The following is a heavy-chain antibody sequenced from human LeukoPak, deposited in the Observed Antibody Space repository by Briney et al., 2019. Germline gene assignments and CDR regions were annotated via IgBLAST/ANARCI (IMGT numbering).Heavy chain of an antibody. D-gene: IGHD3-22*01. Sequence: SETLSLTCTVYGGSFSGYYWSWIRQPPGKGLEWIGEINHSGSTNYNPSLKSRVTISVDTSKNQFSLKLSSVTAADTAVYYCASSTMTVGDYWGQGTLVTVSS. J-gene: IGHJ4*02. CDR1: GGSFSGYY. CDR2: INHSGST. CDR3: ASSTMTVGDY. V-gene: IGHV4-34*01.